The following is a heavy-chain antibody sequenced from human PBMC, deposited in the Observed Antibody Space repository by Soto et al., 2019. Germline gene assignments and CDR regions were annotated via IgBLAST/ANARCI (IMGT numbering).Heavy chain of an antibody. D-gene: IGHD6-13*01. CDR2: IYYSGST. V-gene: IGHV4-39*01. Sequence: PSETLSLTCTVSGCSISSSSYYWGWIRQPPGKGLEWIGSIYYSGSTYYNPSLKSRVTISVDTSKNQFSLKLSSVTAADTAVYYCARRDSSSWYYYYGMDVWGQGTTVTVSS. CDR3: ARRDSSSWYYYYGMDV. J-gene: IGHJ6*02. CDR1: GCSISSSSYY.